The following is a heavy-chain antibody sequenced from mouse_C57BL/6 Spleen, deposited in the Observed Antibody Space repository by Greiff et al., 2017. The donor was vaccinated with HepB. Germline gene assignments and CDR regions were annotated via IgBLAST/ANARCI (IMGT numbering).Heavy chain of an antibody. CDR3: ASYYGNTPWYFDV. V-gene: IGHV1-42*01. J-gene: IGHJ1*03. CDR2: INPSTGGT. Sequence: EVQLQQSGPELVKPGASVKISCKASGYSFTGYYMTWVKQSPEKSLEWIGEINPSTGGTTYNQKFKDKATLTVDKSSSAAYMQLKSLTSEDSAVYYCASYYGNTPWYFDVWGTGTTVTVSS. D-gene: IGHD2-1*01. CDR1: GYSFTGYY.